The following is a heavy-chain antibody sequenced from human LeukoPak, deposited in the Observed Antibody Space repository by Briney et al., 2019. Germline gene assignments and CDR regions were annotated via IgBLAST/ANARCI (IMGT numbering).Heavy chain of an antibody. D-gene: IGHD1-26*01. CDR3: AKDNRYCPTTKCFDSVFDS. J-gene: IGHJ3*01. CDR2: LSGTSGKS. CDR1: GFTFSSYS. V-gene: IGHV3-23*01. Sequence: PGGSLRLSCAASGFTFSSYSMNWVRQAPGKGLEWVSALSGTSGKSYYADSVRGRFTISRDNSNNMLYLQMNGLRPEDTAVYYRAKDNRYCPTTKCFDSVFDSWGQGTVVTVSS.